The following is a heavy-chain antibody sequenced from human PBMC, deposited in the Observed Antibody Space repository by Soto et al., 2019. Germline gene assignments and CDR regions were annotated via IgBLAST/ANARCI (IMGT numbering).Heavy chain of an antibody. J-gene: IGHJ5*01. V-gene: IGHV5-51*01. CDR2: IWPGDSDT. CDR3: AGPFDSSGWFDY. CDR1: GYSFTSHW. D-gene: IGHD6-19*01. Sequence: PGESLKISCKGSGYSFTSHWIGWVRQMPGKGLEYMGIIWPGDSDTRYSPSFQGPVTISADKSTSTAYLQWSSLKASDTAMYYCAGPFDSSGWFDYWGQGTLVTVSS.